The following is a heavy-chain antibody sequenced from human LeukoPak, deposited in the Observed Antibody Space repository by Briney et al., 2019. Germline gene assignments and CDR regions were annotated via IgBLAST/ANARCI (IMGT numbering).Heavy chain of an antibody. J-gene: IGHJ6*02. V-gene: IGHV4-59*01. Sequence: SETLSLTCTVSGGSISSYYWSWIRQPPGPGLEWVGYVYYSGSTNYNPSLKSRATIAVDTSKNQFSLKLSSGTAADTAVHYCPRGGTRYGMDVWGQGTTVTVSS. CDR3: PRGGTRYGMDV. CDR1: GGSISSYY. CDR2: VYYSGST. D-gene: IGHD1-1*01.